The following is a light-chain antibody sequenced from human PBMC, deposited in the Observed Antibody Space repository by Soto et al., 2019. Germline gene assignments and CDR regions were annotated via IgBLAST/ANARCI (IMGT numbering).Light chain of an antibody. Sequence: QSVLTQPASVSGSPGQSITISCTGTSSDVGSYSLVSWYQQHPGKAPKLMIYEDSKRPSGVSNRFSGSKSGNTASLTISGLQAEDEADYYCCSYAGSSTYVFGTGTKLTVL. CDR2: EDS. J-gene: IGLJ1*01. CDR1: SSDVGSYSL. V-gene: IGLV2-23*01. CDR3: CSYAGSSTYV.